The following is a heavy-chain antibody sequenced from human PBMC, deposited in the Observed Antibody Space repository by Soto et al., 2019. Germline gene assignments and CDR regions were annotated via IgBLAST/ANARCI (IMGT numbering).Heavy chain of an antibody. Sequence: SETLSLTCAVYGGSFSGYYWSWIRQPPGKGLEWIGEINHSGSTNYNPSLKSRVTISVDTSKNQFSLKLSSVTAADTAVYYCARGGSGTTRPTRYYYYYYMDVWGKGTTVTVSS. J-gene: IGHJ6*03. CDR2: INHSGST. CDR3: ARGGSGTTRPTRYYYYYYMDV. D-gene: IGHD1-7*01. V-gene: IGHV4-34*01. CDR1: GGSFSGYY.